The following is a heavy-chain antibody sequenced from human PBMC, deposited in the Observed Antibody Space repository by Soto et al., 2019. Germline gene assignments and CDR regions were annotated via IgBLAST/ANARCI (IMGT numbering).Heavy chain of an antibody. J-gene: IGHJ6*02. V-gene: IGHV3-7*05. D-gene: IGHD4-17*01. Sequence: GGSLRLSCAASGFTFSSYWMSWVRQAPGKGLEWVANIKQDGSEKYYVDSVKGRFTISRDNAKNSLYLQMNSLRAEDTAVYYCARDYGDPNYTSSGMDVGGQGTTVTVPS. CDR3: ARDYGDPNYTSSGMDV. CDR1: GFTFSSYW. CDR2: IKQDGSEK.